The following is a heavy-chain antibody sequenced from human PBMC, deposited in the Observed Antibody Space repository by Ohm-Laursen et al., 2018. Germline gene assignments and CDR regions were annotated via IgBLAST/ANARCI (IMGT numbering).Heavy chain of an antibody. D-gene: IGHD2-2*01. CDR1: GYSISSGYF. Sequence: TLSLTWAVSGYSISSGYFWGWIRQPPGKGLEWIGTIYHSGSTYYNPSLKSRVTMSVDTSKNQFSLKLSSVTAADTAVYYCARARGTSQSHFDPWGQGTLVTVSS. CDR2: IYHSGST. J-gene: IGHJ5*02. CDR3: ARARGTSQSHFDP. V-gene: IGHV4-38-2*01.